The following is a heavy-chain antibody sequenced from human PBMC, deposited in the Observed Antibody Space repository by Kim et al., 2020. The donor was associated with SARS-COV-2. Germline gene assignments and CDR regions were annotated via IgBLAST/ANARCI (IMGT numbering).Heavy chain of an antibody. V-gene: IGHV3-33*01. D-gene: IGHD6-19*01. CDR1: GFTFSSYG. CDR2: IWYDGSNK. J-gene: IGHJ6*02. Sequence: GGSLRLSCAASGFTFSSYGMHWVRQAPGKGLEWVAVIWYDGSNKYYADSVKGRFTISRDNSKNTLYLQMNSLRAEDTAVYYCARDGLRLAVASEGMDVWGQGTTVTVSS. CDR3: ARDGLRLAVASEGMDV.